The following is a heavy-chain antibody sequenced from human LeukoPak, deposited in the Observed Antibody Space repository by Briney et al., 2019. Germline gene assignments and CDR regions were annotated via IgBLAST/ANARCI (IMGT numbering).Heavy chain of an antibody. D-gene: IGHD3-22*01. V-gene: IGHV1-2*02. CDR2: IKPNSGGT. CDR3: ARFGDYYDSSGYDY. CDR1: GYTFTGYY. Sequence: ASVKVSCKASGYTFTGYYMHWVRQAPVQGLEWMGWIKPNSGGTNYAQKFQGRVTMTRDTSISTAYMELSRLRSDDTAVYYCARFGDYYDSSGYDYWGQGTLVTVSS. J-gene: IGHJ4*02.